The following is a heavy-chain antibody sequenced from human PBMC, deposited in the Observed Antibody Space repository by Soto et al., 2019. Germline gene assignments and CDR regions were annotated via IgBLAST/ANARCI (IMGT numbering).Heavy chain of an antibody. CDR3: ARQYCSGGSCPGRLAFDI. D-gene: IGHD2-15*01. V-gene: IGHV4-34*01. Sequence: SETLSLTCAVYGGSFSGYYWSWIRQPPGKGLEWIGEINHSGSTNYNPSLKSRVTISVDTSKNQFSLKLSSVTVADTAVYYCARQYCSGGSCPGRLAFDIWGQGTMVTVSS. J-gene: IGHJ3*02. CDR2: INHSGST. CDR1: GGSFSGYY.